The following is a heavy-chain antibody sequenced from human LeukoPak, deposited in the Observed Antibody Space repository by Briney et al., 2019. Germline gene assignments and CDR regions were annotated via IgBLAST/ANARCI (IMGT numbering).Heavy chain of an antibody. CDR2: IKQDGSEK. Sequence: GGSLRLSCEASGFTFSRYWMNWVRQAPGKGLEWVANIKQDGSEKYYVDSVKGRFTISRDNAKNSLYLQMNSLRAEDTAVYYCARDRNSYGVDYWGQGTLVTVSS. J-gene: IGHJ4*02. V-gene: IGHV3-7*01. D-gene: IGHD5-18*01. CDR3: ARDRNSYGVDY. CDR1: GFTFSRYW.